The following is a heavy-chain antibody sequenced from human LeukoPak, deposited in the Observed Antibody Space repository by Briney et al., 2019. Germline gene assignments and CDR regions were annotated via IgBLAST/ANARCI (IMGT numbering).Heavy chain of an antibody. D-gene: IGHD3-9*01. CDR3: ANILPPRGLQKDYYYYYGMDV. CDR2: ISRSGSST. Sequence: GGSLRLSCAASGFTFSSYSRNWVRQAPGKGLERVSYISRSGSSTYYADSAEGRFIISRDNAKNSLYLQENGLRDEDTAVYYCANILPPRGLQKDYYYYYGMDVWGQGTTVTVSS. J-gene: IGHJ6*02. V-gene: IGHV3-48*02. CDR1: GFTFSSYS.